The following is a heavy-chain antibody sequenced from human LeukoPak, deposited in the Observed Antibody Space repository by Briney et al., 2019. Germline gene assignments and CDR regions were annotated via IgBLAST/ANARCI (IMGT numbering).Heavy chain of an antibody. V-gene: IGHV1-18*01. CDR3: ARAPTWGYYGSGTTNWFDP. CDR1: GYTFTSYG. D-gene: IGHD3-10*01. Sequence: EASVKVSCEASGYTFTSYGISWVRQAPGQGLEWMGWISAYNGNTNYAQKLQGRVTMTTDTSTSTAYMELRSLRSDDTAVYYCARAPTWGYYGSGTTNWFDPWGQGTLVTVSS. J-gene: IGHJ5*02. CDR2: ISAYNGNT.